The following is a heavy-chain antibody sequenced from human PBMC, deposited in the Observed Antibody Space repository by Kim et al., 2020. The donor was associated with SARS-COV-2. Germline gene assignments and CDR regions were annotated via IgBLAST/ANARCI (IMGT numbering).Heavy chain of an antibody. J-gene: IGHJ3*02. CDR2: DSDT. V-gene: IGHV5-51*01. CDR3: ARGVDSFDI. Sequence: DSDTSYSPSFEGQVTISADRSVSSVYLQWSSLKASDTAIYYCARGVDSFDIWGQGTMVTVSS.